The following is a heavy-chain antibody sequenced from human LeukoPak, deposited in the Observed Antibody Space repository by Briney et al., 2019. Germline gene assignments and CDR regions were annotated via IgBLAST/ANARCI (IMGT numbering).Heavy chain of an antibody. Sequence: GASVKVSCKGSACTFSSYTFSWVRQAPGQGLEWMGGIIPIFGTANYAQKFQGRVTITADESTSTAYMELSSLRSEDTAVYYCARSVRDIVVLPAQFDPWGQGTLVTVSS. CDR2: IIPIFGTA. J-gene: IGHJ5*02. D-gene: IGHD2-2*01. CDR3: ARSVRDIVVLPAQFDP. CDR1: ACTFSSYT. V-gene: IGHV1-69*13.